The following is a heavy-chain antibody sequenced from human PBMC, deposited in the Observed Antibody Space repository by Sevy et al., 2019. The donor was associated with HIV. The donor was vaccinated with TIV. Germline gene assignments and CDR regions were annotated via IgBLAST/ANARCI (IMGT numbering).Heavy chain of an antibody. CDR3: ANSRGKYDGSSWLYYHYAVDV. D-gene: IGHD6-13*01. J-gene: IGHJ6*02. CDR1: GLPSSRLG. V-gene: IGHV3-30*18. CDR2: ISNDGSDK. Sequence: GGSLRLSCVASGLPSSRLGMHWVRQAPGRGLEWVAIISNDGSDKEYADSVKGRFTISRDNSKDMLYLQMNSLRLEDTAVYYCANSRGKYDGSSWLYYHYAVDVWGQGTTVTVSS.